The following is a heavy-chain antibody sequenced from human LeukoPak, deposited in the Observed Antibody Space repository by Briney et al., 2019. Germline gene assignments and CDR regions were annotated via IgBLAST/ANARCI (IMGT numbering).Heavy chain of an antibody. CDR2: ISSSGSTI. Sequence: GGSLRLSCAASGFTFSSYEMNWVRQAPGKGLEWVSYISSSGSTIYYADSVKGQFTISRDNAKNSLYLQMNSLRAEDTAVYYCAREGDGAFDYWGQGTLVTVSS. CDR1: GFTFSSYE. V-gene: IGHV3-48*03. D-gene: IGHD4/OR15-4a*01. J-gene: IGHJ4*02. CDR3: AREGDGAFDY.